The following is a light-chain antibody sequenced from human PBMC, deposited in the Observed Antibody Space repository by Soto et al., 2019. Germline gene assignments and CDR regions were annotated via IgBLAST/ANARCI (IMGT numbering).Light chain of an antibody. V-gene: IGKV1-39*01. Sequence: DIQMTQSPSSLSVSVGDRVTITCRASQSIGGFLNWYQQKLGKAPKLLIYAASSLQSVVPSRFSGSGSGTDFTLTLSILQPEDFATYYCQQSYSTPLTFGGGTKVEI. CDR1: QSIGGF. J-gene: IGKJ4*01. CDR2: AAS. CDR3: QQSYSTPLT.